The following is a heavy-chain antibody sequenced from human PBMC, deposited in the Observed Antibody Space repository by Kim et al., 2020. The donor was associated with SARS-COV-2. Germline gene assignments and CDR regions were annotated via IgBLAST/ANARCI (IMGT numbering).Heavy chain of an antibody. D-gene: IGHD2-8*01. Sequence: ASVKVSCKASGYTFTSYDINWVRQATGQGLEWMGWMNPNSGNTGYAQKFQGRVTMTRNTSISTAYMELSSLRSEDTAVYYCARSKLEYAIYDYGMDVWGQGTTVTVSS. CDR1: GYTFTSYD. CDR3: ARSKLEYAIYDYGMDV. J-gene: IGHJ6*02. V-gene: IGHV1-8*01. CDR2: MNPNSGNT.